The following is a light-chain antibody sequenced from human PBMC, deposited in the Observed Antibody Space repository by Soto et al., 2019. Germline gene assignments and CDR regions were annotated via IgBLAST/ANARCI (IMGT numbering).Light chain of an antibody. Sequence: EIVMTQSPATLSVSPGERATLSCRASQGVSSKLAWYQQRPGQAPRLLIYGASTRATGIPARFSGSGSGTEFTLTISSLQTEDFAVYYCQQYDKWPLWTFGLGTKVEIK. J-gene: IGKJ1*01. CDR3: QQYDKWPLWT. CDR2: GAS. V-gene: IGKV3-15*01. CDR1: QGVSSK.